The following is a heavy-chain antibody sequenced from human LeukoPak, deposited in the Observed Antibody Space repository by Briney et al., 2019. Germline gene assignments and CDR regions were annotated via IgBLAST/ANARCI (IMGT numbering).Heavy chain of an antibody. CDR2: ITPIFGTA. J-gene: IGHJ4*02. D-gene: IGHD3-22*01. CDR3: ARSKGSGYYYDGHFDY. CDR1: GGTFSSYA. V-gene: IGHV1-69*05. Sequence: SVKVSCKASGGTFSSYAISWVRQAPGQGLEWMGGITPIFGTANYAQKFQGRVTITTDESTSTAYMELSSLRSEDTAVYYCARSKGSGYYYDGHFDYWGQGTLVTVSS.